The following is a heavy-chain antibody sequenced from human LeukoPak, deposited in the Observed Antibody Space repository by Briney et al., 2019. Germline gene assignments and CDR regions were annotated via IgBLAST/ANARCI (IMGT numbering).Heavy chain of an antibody. CDR1: GGSISSSNW. CDR2: IYHSGST. CDR3: ASLGRYDAFDI. D-gene: IGHD4-17*01. V-gene: IGHV4-4*02. Sequence: SETLSLTCAVSGGSISSSNWWSWVRQPPGKGLEWIGEIYHSGSTNYNPSLKSRVTISADKSKNQFSLKLSSVTAADTAVYYCASLGRYDAFDIWGQGTMVTVSS. J-gene: IGHJ3*02.